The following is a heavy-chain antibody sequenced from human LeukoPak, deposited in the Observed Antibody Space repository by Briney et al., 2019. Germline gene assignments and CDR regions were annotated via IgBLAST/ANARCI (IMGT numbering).Heavy chain of an antibody. Sequence: SETLSLTCTVSGGSITSGTYYWGWIRQPPGKGLEWIGNLHYSNSTYYKPSLKSRVTISVDTSKNQLSLKLSSVTAADTAVYYCAGMTTVTTRCFDPWGQGTLVTVSS. CDR1: GGSITSGTYY. V-gene: IGHV4-39*01. D-gene: IGHD4-11*01. CDR2: LHYSNST. J-gene: IGHJ5*02. CDR3: AGMTTVTTRCFDP.